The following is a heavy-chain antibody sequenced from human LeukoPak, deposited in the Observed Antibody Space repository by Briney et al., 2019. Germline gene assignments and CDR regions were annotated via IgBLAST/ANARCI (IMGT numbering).Heavy chain of an antibody. J-gene: IGHJ5*02. Sequence: ASVKVSCKASGYTFTGYYMHWERQAPGQGLEWMGWINPNSGGTNYAQKFQGRVTMTRDTSISTAYMELSRLRSDDTAVYYCARERSSSYNWFDPWGQGTLVTVSS. V-gene: IGHV1-2*02. CDR2: INPNSGGT. CDR3: ARERSSSYNWFDP. CDR1: GYTFTGYY. D-gene: IGHD6-13*01.